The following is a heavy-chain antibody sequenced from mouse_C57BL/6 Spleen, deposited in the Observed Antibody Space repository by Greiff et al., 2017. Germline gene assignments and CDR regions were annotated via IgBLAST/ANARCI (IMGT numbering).Heavy chain of an antibody. D-gene: IGHD1-1*01. Sequence: EVKLEESGGGLVQPGGSMKLSCVASGFTFSNYWMNWVRQSPEKGLEWVAQIRLKSDNYATHYAESVKGRFTISRDDSKSSVYLQRNNLRAEDTGIYYCTAYYGSSYYAMDYWGQGTSVTVSS. V-gene: IGHV6-3*01. CDR2: IRLKSDNYAT. J-gene: IGHJ4*01. CDR3: TAYYGSSYYAMDY. CDR1: GFTFSNYW.